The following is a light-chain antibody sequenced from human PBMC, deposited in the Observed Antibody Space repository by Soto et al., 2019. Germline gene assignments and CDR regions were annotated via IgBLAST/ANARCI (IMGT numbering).Light chain of an antibody. CDR1: SSNIGSYT. J-gene: IGLJ1*01. CDR3: AAWDDSLNVYV. CDR2: SNN. V-gene: IGLV1-44*01. Sequence: QSVLTQPPSASGTPGQRVSISCSGSSSNIGSYTVNWYQQLPGTAPKLLIYSNNERPSGVPDRFSGSKSGTSASLAISGLQSEDEADYYCAAWDDSLNVYVFGAGTKVTVL.